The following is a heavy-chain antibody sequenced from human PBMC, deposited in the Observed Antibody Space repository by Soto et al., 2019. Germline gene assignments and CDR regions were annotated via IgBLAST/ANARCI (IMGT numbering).Heavy chain of an antibody. Sequence: GPLRVPCGAAGVTISSYWMSRVRQAPGKGLEWVANIKQDGSEKYYVDSVKGRFTISRDNAKNSLYLQMNSLRAEDTAVYYCARENAVVVPAAIHCSGGSCYSGLESYYYGMDVWGQGTTVTVSS. CDR2: IKQDGSEK. CDR1: GVTISSYW. V-gene: IGHV3-7*05. D-gene: IGHD2-15*01. J-gene: IGHJ6*02. CDR3: ARENAVVVPAAIHCSGGSCYSGLESYYYGMDV.